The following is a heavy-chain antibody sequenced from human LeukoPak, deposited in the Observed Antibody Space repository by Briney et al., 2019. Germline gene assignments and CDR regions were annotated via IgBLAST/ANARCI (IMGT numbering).Heavy chain of an antibody. V-gene: IGHV1-58*01. CDR3: AAAPRYCSSTSCYNY. CDR1: GFTFISSA. D-gene: IGHD2-2*02. J-gene: IGHJ4*02. CDR2: IVVGSGNT. Sequence: GASVEVSCKASGFTFISSAVQWVRQARGQRLEWIGWIVVGSGNTNYAQKFQERVTITRDMSTSTAYMELSSLRSEDTAVYYCAAAPRYCSSTSCYNYWGQGTLVTVSS.